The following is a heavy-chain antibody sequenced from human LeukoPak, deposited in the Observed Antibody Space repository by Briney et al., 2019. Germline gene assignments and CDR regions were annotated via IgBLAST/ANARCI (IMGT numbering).Heavy chain of an antibody. CDR3: ARAYYDSSGYFDY. CDR1: GFTLSSFW. V-gene: IGHV3-7*01. Sequence: PGGSLRLSCAVSGFTLSSFWMTWVRQAPGKGLEWVASIKYDGSEKKYVDSVEGRFTISRDNAKNSLYLQMNSLRAEDTAVYYCARAYYDSSGYFDYWGQGTLVTVSS. D-gene: IGHD3-22*01. CDR2: IKYDGSEK. J-gene: IGHJ4*02.